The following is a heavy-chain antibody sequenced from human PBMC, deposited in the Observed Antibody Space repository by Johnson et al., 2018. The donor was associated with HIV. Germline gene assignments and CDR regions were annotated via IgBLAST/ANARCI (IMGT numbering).Heavy chain of an antibody. CDR1: GFTFSSYD. Sequence: VQLVESGGGLEQPGRSLRLSCEASGFTFSSYDMHWVRQATGKGLEWVSAIGTAGDTYYADSVKGRFTISRDNSKTTLYLQMNSLRDEDTAVYYCANSLLLDAFNIWGQGTMVTVSS. J-gene: IGHJ3*02. CDR2: IGTAGDT. D-gene: IGHD4-23*01. V-gene: IGHV3-13*01. CDR3: ANSLLLDAFNI.